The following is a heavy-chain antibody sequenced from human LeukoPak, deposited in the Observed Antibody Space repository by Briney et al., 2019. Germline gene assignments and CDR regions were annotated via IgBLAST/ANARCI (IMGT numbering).Heavy chain of an antibody. J-gene: IGHJ5*02. CDR1: GYTFTSYD. D-gene: IGHD6-25*01. CDR3: ARGRLAATGWFDP. Sequence: EASVKVSCKASGYTFTSYDINWVRQATGQGLEWMGWMNPNSGNTGYAQKFQGRVTMTRNTSISTAYMELSSLRSEDTAVYYCARGRLAATGWFDPWGQGTLVTVSS. V-gene: IGHV1-8*01. CDR2: MNPNSGNT.